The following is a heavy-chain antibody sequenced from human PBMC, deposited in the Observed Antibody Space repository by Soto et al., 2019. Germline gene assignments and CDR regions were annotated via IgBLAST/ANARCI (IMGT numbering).Heavy chain of an antibody. CDR1: GGSISSYY. V-gene: IGHV4-59*01. D-gene: IGHD6-13*01. CDR3: ARSSSWAQFYHYYGMDV. Sequence: PSETLSLTCTVSGGSISSYYRSWIRQSPGKGLEWIGQIYYSGSSYYKPSLMSRVTISVDTSKNQFSMKLSSVTAADTAVYYRARSSSWAQFYHYYGMDVWGQGTTVTVSS. CDR2: IYYSGSS. J-gene: IGHJ6*02.